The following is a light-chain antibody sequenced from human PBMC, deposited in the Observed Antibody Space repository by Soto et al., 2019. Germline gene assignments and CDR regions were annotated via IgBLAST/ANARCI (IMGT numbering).Light chain of an antibody. V-gene: IGLV2-8*01. Sequence: QSALTQPPSASGSLGQSVTISCTGTSSDVGAYNYVSWYQQHPGKAPKLMIYEVTRRPSGVPDRFSGSKSGNTASLNVSGLQADDEADYYCCSLTTSHTYVFGSGTKLTVL. CDR3: CSLTTSHTYV. J-gene: IGLJ1*01. CDR2: EVT. CDR1: SSDVGAYNY.